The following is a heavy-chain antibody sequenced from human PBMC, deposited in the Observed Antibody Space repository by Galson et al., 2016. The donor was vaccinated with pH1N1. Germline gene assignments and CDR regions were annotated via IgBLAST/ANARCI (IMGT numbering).Heavy chain of an antibody. D-gene: IGHD6-6*01. CDR1: GFSFSRHS. Sequence: SLRLSCADSGFSFSRHSMNWVRQAPGKGLEWDSSISGGSTYIYYAASVKGRFTVSRDNAKNSLYLHLNSLRADDTAVYYCARGSLAGQPLGSPLYWGQGTLVTVSS. V-gene: IGHV3-21*01. J-gene: IGHJ4*02. CDR2: ISGGSTYI. CDR3: ARGSLAGQPLGSPLY.